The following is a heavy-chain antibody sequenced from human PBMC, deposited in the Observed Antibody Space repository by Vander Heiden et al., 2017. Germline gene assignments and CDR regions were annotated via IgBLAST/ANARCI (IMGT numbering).Heavy chain of an antibody. D-gene: IGHD6-13*01. J-gene: IGHJ4*02. CDR3: ARVSGIAAAGGAYYFDY. V-gene: IGHV3-30-3*01. Sequence: QVQLVESGGGVVQPGRSLRLSCAASGFTFSSYAMHWVRQAPGKGLEWVAVISYDGSNKYYADSVKGRFTISRDNSKNTLYLQMNSLRAEDTAVYYCARVSGIAAAGGAYYFDYWGQGTLVTVSS. CDR2: ISYDGSNK. CDR1: GFTFSSYA.